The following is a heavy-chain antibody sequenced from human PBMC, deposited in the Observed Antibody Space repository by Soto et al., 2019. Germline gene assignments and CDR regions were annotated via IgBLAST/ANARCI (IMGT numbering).Heavy chain of an antibody. V-gene: IGHV4-59*01. CDR2: IYHSGST. J-gene: IGHJ4*02. CDR3: VREYYDILTGYSTFYH. D-gene: IGHD3-9*01. Sequence: SETLSLTCTVSGDSISSSYWTWIRQPPGKGLEWIGYIYHSGSTNYNPSLYSRVTISVDPSKNQFSLKLRSVTAADTAVYYCVREYYDILTGYSTFYHWGQGTLVTVSS. CDR1: GDSISSSY.